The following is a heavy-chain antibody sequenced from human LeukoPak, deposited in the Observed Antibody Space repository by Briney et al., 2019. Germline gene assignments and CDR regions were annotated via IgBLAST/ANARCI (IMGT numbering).Heavy chain of an antibody. Sequence: GGSLRLSCAASGFTFSSYGMSWVRQAPGKGLEWVSAISGSGGSTYYADSVKGRFTISRDNSKNTLYLQMNSLRTEDTAVYYCAKANRGSYYGLGDYFDYWGQGTLVTVSS. D-gene: IGHD1-26*01. CDR2: ISGSGGST. V-gene: IGHV3-23*01. CDR1: GFTFSSYG. CDR3: AKANRGSYYGLGDYFDY. J-gene: IGHJ4*02.